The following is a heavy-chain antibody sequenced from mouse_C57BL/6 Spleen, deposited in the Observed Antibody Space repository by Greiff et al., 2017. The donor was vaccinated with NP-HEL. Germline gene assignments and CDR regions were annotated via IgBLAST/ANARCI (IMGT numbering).Heavy chain of an antibody. Sequence: EVQLQQSGPVLVKPGASVKMSCKASGYTFTDYYMNWVKQSHGKSLEWIGVINPYNGGTSYNQKFKGKATLTVDKSSSTAYMELNSLTSEDSAVYYCARYGGEMDYWGQVTSVTVSS. J-gene: IGHJ4*01. D-gene: IGHD1-1*01. CDR2: INPYNGGT. CDR1: GYTFTDYY. CDR3: ARYGGEMDY. V-gene: IGHV1-19*01.